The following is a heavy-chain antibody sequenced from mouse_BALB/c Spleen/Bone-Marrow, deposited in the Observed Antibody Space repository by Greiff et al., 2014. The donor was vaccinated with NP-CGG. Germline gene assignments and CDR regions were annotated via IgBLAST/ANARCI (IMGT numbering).Heavy chain of an antibody. V-gene: IGHV1-7*01. D-gene: IGHD4-1*01. CDR2: INPSTGYT. CDR3: ATGYYFDY. CDR1: GYTFTSYW. Sequence: QVQLQQSGAELAKPGASVKMSCKASGYTFTSYWMHWVKQRPGQGLEWIGYINPSTGYTEYNQKFKDKATLTADKSSSTAYMQLSSLTSEESAVYYCATGYYFDYWGQSTTLTVSS. J-gene: IGHJ2*01.